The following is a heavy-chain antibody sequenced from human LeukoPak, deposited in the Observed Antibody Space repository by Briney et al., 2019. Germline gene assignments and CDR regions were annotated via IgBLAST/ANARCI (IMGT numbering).Heavy chain of an antibody. CDR1: GGSFTAYY. D-gene: IGHD6-19*01. CDR3: AGGVAVAGTSYYYYGMDV. J-gene: IGHJ6*02. V-gene: IGHV4-34*01. CDR2: INHSGSA. Sequence: SETLSLTCGVYGGSFTAYYWTWIRQPPGKGLEWLGEINHSGSANYNPSPNRRVTISVDTSKNQFSLTLSAVTAADTAVYYCAGGVAVAGTSYYYYGMDVWGQGTTVTVSS.